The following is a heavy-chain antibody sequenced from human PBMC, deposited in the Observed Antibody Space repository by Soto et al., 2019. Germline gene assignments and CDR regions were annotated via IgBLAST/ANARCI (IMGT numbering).Heavy chain of an antibody. V-gene: IGHV4-39*01. CDR2: IYYRGST. D-gene: IGHD3-22*01. Sequence: PSETLSLTCTVSGGSITSTTYYWGWIRQPPGKGLEWIGSIYYRGSTYYTPSLKSRVTISVDTSKNQFSLKLSSVTAADTAVYYCARVYYYDSSGYWYYFDYWGQGTLVTVSS. J-gene: IGHJ4*02. CDR1: GGSITSTTYY. CDR3: ARVYYYDSSGYWYYFDY.